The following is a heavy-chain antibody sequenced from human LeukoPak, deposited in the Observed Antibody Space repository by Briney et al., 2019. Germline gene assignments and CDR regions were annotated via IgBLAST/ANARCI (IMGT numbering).Heavy chain of an antibody. J-gene: IGHJ4*02. V-gene: IGHV4-39*01. CDR1: GGSISSSSYY. CDR2: IYYSGST. Sequence: SETLSLTCTVSGGSISSSSYYWGWIRQPPGKGLEWIGGIYYSGSTYYNPSLKSRVTISVDTSKNQFSLKLSSVTAADTAVYYCASAFDYDSSGYYTLIFDYWGQGTLVTVSS. CDR3: ASAFDYDSSGYYTLIFDY. D-gene: IGHD3-22*01.